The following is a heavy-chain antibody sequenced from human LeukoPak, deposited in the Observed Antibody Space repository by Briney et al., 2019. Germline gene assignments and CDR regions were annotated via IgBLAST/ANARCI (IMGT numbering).Heavy chain of an antibody. CDR1: GGSISSYY. J-gene: IGHJ3*02. CDR2: IYYSGST. Sequence: SETLSLTCTVSGGSISSYYWSWIRQPPGKGLEWTGYIYYSGSTNYNPSLKSRVTISVDTSKNQFSLKLSSVTAADTAVYYCARLQGFGEPPPVRAFDIWGQGTMVTVSS. D-gene: IGHD3-10*01. V-gene: IGHV4-59*01. CDR3: ARLQGFGEPPPVRAFDI.